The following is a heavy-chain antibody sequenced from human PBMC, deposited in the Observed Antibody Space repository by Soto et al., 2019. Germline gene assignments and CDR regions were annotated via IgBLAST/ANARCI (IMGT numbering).Heavy chain of an antibody. CDR2: IKSKTDGGTT. CDR1: GFTFSNAW. CDR3: TARLEWELLREEFDY. D-gene: IGHD1-26*01. Sequence: PGGSLRLSCAASGFTFSNAWMSWVRQAPGKXLEWVGRIKSKTDGGTTDYAAPVKGRFTISRDDSKNTLYLQMNSLKTEDTAVYYCTARLEWELLREEFDYWGQGTLVTVFS. J-gene: IGHJ4*02. V-gene: IGHV3-15*01.